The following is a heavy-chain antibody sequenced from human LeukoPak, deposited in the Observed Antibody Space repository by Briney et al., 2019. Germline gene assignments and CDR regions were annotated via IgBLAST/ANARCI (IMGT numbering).Heavy chain of an antibody. V-gene: IGHV3-9*03. D-gene: IGHD6-19*01. CDR1: GFTFDDYA. Sequence: SGGSLRLSCAATGFTFDDYAMHWVRQAPGKGLEWVSGISWNSGSIGYADSVKGRFTISRDNAKNSLYLQMNSLRAEDMALYYCAKDKTGYSSGYFDYWGQGTLVTVSS. CDR3: AKDKTGYSSGYFDY. J-gene: IGHJ4*02. CDR2: ISWNSGSI.